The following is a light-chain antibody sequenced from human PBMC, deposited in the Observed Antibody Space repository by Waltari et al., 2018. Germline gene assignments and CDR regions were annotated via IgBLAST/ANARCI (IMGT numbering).Light chain of an antibody. CDR3: SSYTSSATYL. Sequence: QSALTQPAYVSGSPGQSITISCPGTSSDVGAYNYVSWYQQHPGKAPKLRIYDVSERPSGVSIRFSGSKSGNTASLTISGLQAEDEADYYCSSYTSSATYLFGTETKVTIL. J-gene: IGLJ1*01. CDR1: SSDVGAYNY. V-gene: IGLV2-14*01. CDR2: DVS.